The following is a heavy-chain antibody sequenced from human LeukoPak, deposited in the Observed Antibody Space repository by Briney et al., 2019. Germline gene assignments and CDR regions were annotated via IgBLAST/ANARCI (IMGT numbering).Heavy chain of an antibody. CDR1: GFTFNNYG. D-gene: IGHD2-21*01. J-gene: IGHJ4*02. Sequence: GGSLRLSSGASGFTFNNYGMGWVRQTPGKGLEWVATIGTSGANTYHADSVKGRFTISRDNSKSTLYLQMNSLRAEDTAVYHCARKSGDHFHFDFWGQGTLVTVSS. CDR2: IGTSGANT. V-gene: IGHV3-23*01. CDR3: ARKSGDHFHFDF.